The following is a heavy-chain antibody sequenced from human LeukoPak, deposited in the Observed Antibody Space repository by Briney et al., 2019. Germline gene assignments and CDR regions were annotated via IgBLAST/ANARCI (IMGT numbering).Heavy chain of an antibody. CDR2: TYYRSKWYN. J-gene: IGHJ4*02. Sequence: SQTLSLTCAISGGSVSSNSAAWTWIRQSPSRGLEWLGRTYYRSKWYNDYAVSVKGRITINPDTSKNQFSLQLNSVTPEDTAVYYCASNWGSRHFDYWGQGTLVTVSS. V-gene: IGHV6-1*01. CDR3: ASNWGSRHFDY. D-gene: IGHD7-27*01. CDR1: GGSVSSNSAA.